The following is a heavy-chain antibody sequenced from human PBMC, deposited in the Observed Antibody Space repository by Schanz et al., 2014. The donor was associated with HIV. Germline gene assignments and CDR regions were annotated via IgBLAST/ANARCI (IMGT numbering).Heavy chain of an antibody. D-gene: IGHD1-26*01. CDR1: GFTFRNYA. CDR2: ISYDGSNK. Sequence: QVQLVESGGGVVQPGRSLRLSCAASGFTFRNYAMHWVRQAPGKGLEWVAVISYDGSNKYYADSVKGRFTISRDNSKNTLYLQMYSLRAEDTAVYYCAKDGSWEAFDAFDIWGQGTMVTVSS. V-gene: IGHV3-30-3*02. CDR3: AKDGSWEAFDAFDI. J-gene: IGHJ3*02.